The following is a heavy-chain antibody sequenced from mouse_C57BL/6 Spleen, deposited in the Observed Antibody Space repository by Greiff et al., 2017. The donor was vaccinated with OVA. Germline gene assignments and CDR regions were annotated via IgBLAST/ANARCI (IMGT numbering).Heavy chain of an antibody. V-gene: IGHV1-82*01. CDR2: IYPGDGDT. Sequence: QVQLKESGPELVKPGASVKISCKASGYAFSSSWMNWVKQRPGKGLEWIGRIYPGDGDTNYNGKFKGKATLTADKSSSTAYMQLSSLTSEDSAVYFCATYDYEYFDVWGTGTTVTVSS. D-gene: IGHD2-4*01. CDR3: ATYDYEYFDV. J-gene: IGHJ1*03. CDR1: GYAFSSSW.